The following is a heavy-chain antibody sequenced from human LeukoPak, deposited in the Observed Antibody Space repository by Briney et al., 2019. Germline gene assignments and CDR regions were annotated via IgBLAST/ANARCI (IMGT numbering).Heavy chain of an antibody. CDR2: MNPNSGNT. Sequence: ASVKVSCKASGGTFSSYAISWVRQAPGQGLEWMGWMNPNSGNTGYAQKFQGRVTMTRNTSISTAYMELSSLRSEDTAVYYCASSVIAAAGTGDDDAFDIWGQGTMVTVSS. CDR1: GGTFSSYA. V-gene: IGHV1-8*02. D-gene: IGHD6-13*01. CDR3: ASSVIAAAGTGDDDAFDI. J-gene: IGHJ3*02.